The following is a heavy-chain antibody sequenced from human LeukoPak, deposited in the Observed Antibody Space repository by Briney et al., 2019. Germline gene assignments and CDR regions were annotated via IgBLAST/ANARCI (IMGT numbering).Heavy chain of an antibody. CDR2: IYPGDSDT. V-gene: IGHV5-51*01. CDR3: ARHGGDDFWSGHYPSFDC. J-gene: IGHJ4*02. Sequence: GESLKISCMCSGYRFTSYWIGWVRQMPRKGLEWMGIIYPGDSDTRYSPSFQGHVTISADKSISTAYLQWSSLKASDTAMYYCARHGGDDFWSGHYPSFDCWGQGTLVTVSS. D-gene: IGHD3-3*01. CDR1: GYRFTSYW.